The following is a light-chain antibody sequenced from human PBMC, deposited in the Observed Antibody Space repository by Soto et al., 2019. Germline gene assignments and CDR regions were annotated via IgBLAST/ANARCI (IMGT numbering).Light chain of an antibody. CDR3: QQYGSSRWT. CDR2: GAS. CDR1: QSVSSSY. J-gene: IGKJ1*01. V-gene: IGKV3-20*01. Sequence: EIVFTHSPGALSXSPGETSXLXCXXSQSVSSSYLAWYQQKPGQAPRLLIYGASSRATGIPDRFSGSGSGTDFTLTISRLEPEDFAVYYCQQYGSSRWTFGQGTKVDIK.